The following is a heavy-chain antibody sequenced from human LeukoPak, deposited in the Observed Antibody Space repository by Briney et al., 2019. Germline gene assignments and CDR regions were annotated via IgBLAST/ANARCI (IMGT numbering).Heavy chain of an antibody. V-gene: IGHV4-59*08. J-gene: IGHJ4*02. D-gene: IGHD4-17*01. CDR3: ARLLRVTTAGPDLYYFDY. Sequence: SETLSLTCTVSGASISNYYWSWIRQPPGKGLEWIGYVFHTGDINHNPSLKSRVTISLDTPKNQFSLKLTSVTASDTAVYYCARLLRVTTAGPDLYYFDYWGQGTLVTVSS. CDR1: GASISNYY. CDR2: VFHTGDI.